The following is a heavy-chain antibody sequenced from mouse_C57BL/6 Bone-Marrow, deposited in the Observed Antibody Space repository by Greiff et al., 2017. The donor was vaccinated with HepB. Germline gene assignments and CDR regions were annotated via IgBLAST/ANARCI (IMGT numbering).Heavy chain of an antibody. V-gene: IGHV1-55*01. CDR2: IYPGSGST. D-gene: IGHD2-5*01. J-gene: IGHJ1*03. CDR1: GYTFTSYW. CDR3: ARGAYYSNCGYWYFDV. Sequence: QVQLQQPGAELVKPGASVKMSCKASGYTFTSYWITWVKQRPGQGLEWIGDIYPGSGSTNYNEKFKSKATLTVDTSSSTAYMQLSSLPSEDSAVYYCARGAYYSNCGYWYFDVWGTGTTVTVSS.